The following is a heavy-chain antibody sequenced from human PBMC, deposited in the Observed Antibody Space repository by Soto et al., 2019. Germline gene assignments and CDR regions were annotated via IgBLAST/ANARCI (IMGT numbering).Heavy chain of an antibody. CDR2: IYYNGNT. CDR1: GGSVGSSSYY. D-gene: IGHD2-2*01. Sequence: QLQLQGSGPGLVKPSETLSLTCTVSGGSVGSSSYYWGWIRQPPGKALEWIGSIYYNGNTFYNPSLESRVSISIDTSSNHFPLNLRSETATDTAVYFWARPLKYCSSTSCNFDYWGQGNLVTVSS. J-gene: IGHJ4*02. V-gene: IGHV4-39*02. CDR3: ARPLKYCSSTSCNFDY.